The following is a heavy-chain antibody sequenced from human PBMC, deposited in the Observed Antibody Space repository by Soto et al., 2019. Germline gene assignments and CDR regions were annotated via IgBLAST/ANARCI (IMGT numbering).Heavy chain of an antibody. J-gene: IGHJ5*02. CDR2: IYYSGST. D-gene: IGHD1-26*01. V-gene: IGHV4-61*01. Sequence: SETLSLTCTGSGGSVSSGSYYWSWIRQPPGKGLEWIGYIYYSGSTNYNPSLTSRVTISVDTSKNQFSLKLSSVTAADTAVYYCARDWDSTGGWFDPLGQGTLVTVSS. CDR1: GGSVSSGSYY. CDR3: ARDWDSTGGWFDP.